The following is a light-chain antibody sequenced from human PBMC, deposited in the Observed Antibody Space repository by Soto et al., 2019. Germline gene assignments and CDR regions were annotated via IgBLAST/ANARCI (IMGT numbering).Light chain of an antibody. CDR1: SSNIGSHI. CDR3: AAWDDSALVVV. CDR2: TNN. Sequence: QSVLTQPPSASGAPGQRVTISCSGSSSNIGSHIVNWYQQVPGTAPKLLIYTNNQRPSGVPDRFSGYKSGTSASLAISGLQSEDEADYYCAAWDDSALVVVFGGGTKLTVL. J-gene: IGLJ2*01. V-gene: IGLV1-44*01.